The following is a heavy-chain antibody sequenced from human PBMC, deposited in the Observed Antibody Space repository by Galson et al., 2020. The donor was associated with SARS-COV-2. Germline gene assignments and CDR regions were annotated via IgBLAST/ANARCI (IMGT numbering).Heavy chain of an antibody. Sequence: GESLKISCAASGFTFSSYWMTWVRQAPGKGLEWVANIRQDGSEKNYVDSVKGRFTISRDNAKNSLYLQMNSLRAEDTAMYYCARRAVSNYYYYYSMDVWGNGTTVTVSS. CDR2: IRQDGSEK. CDR3: ARRAVSNYYYYYSMDV. CDR1: GFTFSSYW. V-gene: IGHV3-7*01. J-gene: IGHJ6*03. D-gene: IGHD6-19*01.